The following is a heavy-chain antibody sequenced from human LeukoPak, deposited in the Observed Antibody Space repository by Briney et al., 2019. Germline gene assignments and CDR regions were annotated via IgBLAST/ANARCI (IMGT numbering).Heavy chain of an antibody. CDR1: GFTFTSYS. Sequence: GGSLRLSCAASGFTFTSYSMNWVRQAPGKGLEWVSTISGGGGSTYSADSVKGRFTISRDNSKNTLYLQVNSLRAEDTAVYYCAKGGKWDVTPFDYWGQGTLVTVSS. D-gene: IGHD1-26*01. V-gene: IGHV3-23*01. J-gene: IGHJ4*02. CDR3: AKGGKWDVTPFDY. CDR2: ISGGGGST.